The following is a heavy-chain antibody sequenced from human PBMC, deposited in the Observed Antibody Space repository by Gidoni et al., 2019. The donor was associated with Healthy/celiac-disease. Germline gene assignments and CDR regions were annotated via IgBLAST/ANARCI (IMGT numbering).Heavy chain of an antibody. CDR3: ARDRVGAVSV. CDR2: IYSGGRT. V-gene: IGHV3-66*02. D-gene: IGHD1-26*01. CDR1: GFTVSSNY. J-gene: IGHJ4*02. Sequence: EVQLVESGGGLVQPGGSLRLSCAASGFTVSSNYMSWVRQAPGKGLEWVSVIYSGGRTYYADSVKGRLTISRDNSKNTLYLQMNSLRAEDTAVYYCARDRVGAVSVWGQGTLVTVSS.